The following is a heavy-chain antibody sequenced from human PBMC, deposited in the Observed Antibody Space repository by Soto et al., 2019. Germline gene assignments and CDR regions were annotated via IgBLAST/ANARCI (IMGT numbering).Heavy chain of an antibody. D-gene: IGHD1-26*01. Sequence: SETLSLTCTVSGGSISSYYWSWIRQPPGKGLEWIGYIYYSGSTNYNPSLKSRVTISVDTSKNQFSLKLSSVTAADTAVYYCARVGWELPNYYYYYGMDVWGQWTTVTVSS. CDR2: IYYSGST. CDR3: ARVGWELPNYYYYYGMDV. CDR1: GGSISSYY. J-gene: IGHJ6*02. V-gene: IGHV4-59*01.